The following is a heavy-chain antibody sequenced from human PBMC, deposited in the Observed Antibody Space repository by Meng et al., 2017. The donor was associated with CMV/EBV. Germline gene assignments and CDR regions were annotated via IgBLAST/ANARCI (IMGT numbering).Heavy chain of an antibody. CDR2: INPSGGST. CDR1: GYTFTSYY. V-gene: IGHV1-46*01. CDR3: ARGLERGPYCSSTSCYENWFDP. D-gene: IGHD2-2*01. J-gene: IGHJ5*02. Sequence: ASVKVSCKASGYTFTSYYMHWVRQAPGQGLEWMGIINPSGGSTSYAQKFQGRVTMTRNTSISTAYMELSSLRSEDTAVYYCARGLERGPYCSSTSCYENWFDPWGQGTLVTVSS.